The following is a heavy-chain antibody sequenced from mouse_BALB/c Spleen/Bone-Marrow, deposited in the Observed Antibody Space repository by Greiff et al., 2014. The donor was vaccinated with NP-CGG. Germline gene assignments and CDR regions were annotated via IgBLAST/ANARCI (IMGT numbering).Heavy chain of an antibody. V-gene: IGHV14-3*02. D-gene: IGHD1-1*01. Sequence: VHVKQSGAELVKPGASVKLSCTASGFNIKDTYMHWVKQRPEQGLEWIGRIDPANGNTKYDPKFQGKATITADTSSNTAYLQLSSLTSEDTAVYYCAAYYYGSSYGFACWGQGTLVTVSA. CDR1: GFNIKDTY. CDR2: IDPANGNT. J-gene: IGHJ3*01. CDR3: AAYYYGSSYGFAC.